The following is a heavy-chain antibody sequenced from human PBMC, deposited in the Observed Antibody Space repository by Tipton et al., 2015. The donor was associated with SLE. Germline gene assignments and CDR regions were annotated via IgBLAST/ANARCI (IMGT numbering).Heavy chain of an antibody. CDR3: ARDSSGGYNWFDP. V-gene: IGHV4-38-2*02. Sequence: TLSLTCIVSRYSISSGYYWGWIRQPPGKGLEWIGEINHSGSTNYNPSLKSRVTISVDTSKNQFSLKLSSVTAADTAVYYCARDSSGGYNWFDPWGQGTLVTVSS. CDR2: INHSGST. J-gene: IGHJ5*02. D-gene: IGHD3-22*01. CDR1: RYSISSGYY.